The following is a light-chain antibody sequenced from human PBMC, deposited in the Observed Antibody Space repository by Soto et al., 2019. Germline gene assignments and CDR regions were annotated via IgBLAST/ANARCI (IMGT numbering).Light chain of an antibody. Sequence: DIVMTQSPDSLAVSLGERATINCKSSQSVLYSSNNKNYLAWYQQKPGQPPKLLIYWASTRESGVPDRFSGSGSETDVTLTISSLQAEDVAVYYCQQYYSTPNTFGGGTKVEIK. CDR2: WAS. CDR3: QQYYSTPNT. CDR1: QSVLYSSNNKNY. V-gene: IGKV4-1*01. J-gene: IGKJ4*01.